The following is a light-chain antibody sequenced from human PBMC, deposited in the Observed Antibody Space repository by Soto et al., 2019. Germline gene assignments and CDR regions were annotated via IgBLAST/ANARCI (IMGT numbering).Light chain of an antibody. J-gene: IGKJ4*01. V-gene: IGKV4-1*01. CDR3: QQYDRAPVT. CDR1: QSVLYRSNNQNY. CDR2: WAS. Sequence: DIVMTQSPDSLAVSLGERATINCKSSQSVLYRSNNQNYLAWFQQKPGQHPMLLIYWASTRQSGVPDRFSGSGSGTYVTLTLSSLHSDYVALYCGQQYDRAPVTFGGGTNVHIK.